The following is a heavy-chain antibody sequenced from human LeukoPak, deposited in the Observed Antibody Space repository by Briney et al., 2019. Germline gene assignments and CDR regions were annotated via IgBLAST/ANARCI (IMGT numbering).Heavy chain of an antibody. V-gene: IGHV4-38-2*01. J-gene: IGHJ5*02. CDR3: ARASRPSNSWFDP. CDR1: GHSFSSDSF. D-gene: IGHD6-6*01. Sequence: SSETLSLTCGVSGHSFSSDSFWGWIRQPPGQGLEWIGSIHERGSTFYNPSLKSPVTISIDTSKNQFSLNVNSVTAADTAVYYCARASRPSNSWFDPWGQGTVVTVSS. CDR2: IHERGST.